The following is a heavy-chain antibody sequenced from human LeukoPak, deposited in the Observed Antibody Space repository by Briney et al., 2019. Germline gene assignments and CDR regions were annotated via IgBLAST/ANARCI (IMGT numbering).Heavy chain of an antibody. Sequence: SETLSLTCTVSRYSISSGYYWGWIRQPPGKGLEWIGSIYHSGSTNYNPSLKSRVTISVDTSKNQFSLKLSSVTAADTAVYYCARAFLVGYSPEEYFFDYWGQGTLVTVSS. J-gene: IGHJ4*02. CDR2: IYHSGST. V-gene: IGHV4-38-2*02. CDR1: RYSISSGYY. D-gene: IGHD2-15*01. CDR3: ARAFLVGYSPEEYFFDY.